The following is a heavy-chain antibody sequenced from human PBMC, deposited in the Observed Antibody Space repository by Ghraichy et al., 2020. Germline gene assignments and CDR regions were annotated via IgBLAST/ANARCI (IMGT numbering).Heavy chain of an antibody. CDR3: ARCGGEWLRRYYFDY. J-gene: IGHJ4*02. CDR1: GGSFSGYY. Sequence: SETLSLTCVVYGGSFSGYYWSWIRQPPGKGLEWIGEINHSGSTNYNPSLKSRVTISVDTSKNQFSLKLSSVTAADTAVYYCARCGGEWLRRYYFDYWGQGTLVTVSS. V-gene: IGHV4-34*01. D-gene: IGHD5-12*01. CDR2: INHSGST.